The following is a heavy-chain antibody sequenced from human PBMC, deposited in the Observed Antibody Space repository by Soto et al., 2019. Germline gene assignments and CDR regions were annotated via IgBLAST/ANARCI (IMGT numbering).Heavy chain of an antibody. J-gene: IGHJ6*02. CDR1: GGSFIGYY. V-gene: IGHV4-34*01. D-gene: IGHD3-3*01. CDR2: INHSGST. Sequence: PSETLSLTCAVHGGSFIGYYWSWIRQPPGKGLEWIGEINHSGSTNYNPSLKSRVTISVDTSKNQFSLKLSSVTAADTAVYYCARVGVKDYYYGMDVWGQGTTVTVSS. CDR3: ARVGVKDYYYGMDV.